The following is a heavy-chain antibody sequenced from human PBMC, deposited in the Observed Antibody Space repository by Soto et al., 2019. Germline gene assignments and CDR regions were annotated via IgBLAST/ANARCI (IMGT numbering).Heavy chain of an antibody. J-gene: IGHJ4*02. Sequence: PGGSLILFWAASGVSFSAYWMHWVRQSPGKGPVWVSRIYNDGSRTGYADSVKGRFTISRDNAKNTLYLQMSSLTVEDTAVYYCARDLSGNTTPYFDLWGQGTLVTVSS. CDR2: IYNDGSRT. CDR3: ARDLSGNTTPYFDL. D-gene: IGHD1-7*01. CDR1: GVSFSAYW. V-gene: IGHV3-74*01.